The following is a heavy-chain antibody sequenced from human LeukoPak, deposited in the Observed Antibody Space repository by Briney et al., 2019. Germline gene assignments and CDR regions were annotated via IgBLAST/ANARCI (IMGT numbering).Heavy chain of an antibody. CDR3: AREAGGDYYYYYYMDV. D-gene: IGHD6-19*01. Sequence: SETLSLTXTVSGGSISSYYWSWIRQPPGKGLEWIGYIYYSGSTNYNPSLKSRVTISVDTSKNQFSLKLSSVTAADTAVYYCAREAGGDYYYYYYMDVWGKGTTVTVSS. J-gene: IGHJ6*03. V-gene: IGHV4-59*01. CDR2: IYYSGST. CDR1: GGSISSYY.